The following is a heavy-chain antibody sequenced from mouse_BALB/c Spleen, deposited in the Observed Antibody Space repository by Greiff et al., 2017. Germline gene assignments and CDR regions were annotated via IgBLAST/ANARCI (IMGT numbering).Heavy chain of an antibody. V-gene: IGHV1S135*01. CDR2: IDPYYGGT. J-gene: IGHJ4*01. CDR3: ARGATATAMDY. CDR1: GFSFTGYN. D-gene: IGHD3-1*01. Sequence: EVQLQQSGPELVKPGASVKLSCTASGFSFTGYNMRWVEQGPGKSLEWIGNIDPYYGGTSYNQKFTGKATLTVDKSSSTAYMQLKSVTSEDSAVYYCARGATATAMDYWGEGTSVTVSS.